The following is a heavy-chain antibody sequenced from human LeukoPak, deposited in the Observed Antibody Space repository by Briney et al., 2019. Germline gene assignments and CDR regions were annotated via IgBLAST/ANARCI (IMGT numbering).Heavy chain of an antibody. CDR1: GFTFSSYE. Sequence: PGGPLRLSCVASGFTFSSYEMNWVRQPPGKGLEWVANIKQDGSEKYYVDSVKGRFTISRDNAKNSLYLQMNSLRAEDTAVYYCARGFRGWYAEGFDYWGQGTLVTVSS. CDR3: ARGFRGWYAEGFDY. CDR2: IKQDGSEK. V-gene: IGHV3-7*01. J-gene: IGHJ4*02. D-gene: IGHD6-19*01.